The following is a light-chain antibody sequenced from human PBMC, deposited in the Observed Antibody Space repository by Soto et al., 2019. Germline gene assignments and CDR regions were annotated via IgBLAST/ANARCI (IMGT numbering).Light chain of an antibody. J-gene: IGKJ5*01. CDR1: QSVSRN. V-gene: IGKV3D-15*01. CDR3: QQYNNWPIT. Sequence: EIVMTQSPATLSVSPGERATLSCRASQSVSRNLAWYQQKPGQAPRLLIYDASTRATGTPARFSGSGSGTKFTLSISSLQSEDFAVYYCQQYNNWPITFGQGTRLEL. CDR2: DAS.